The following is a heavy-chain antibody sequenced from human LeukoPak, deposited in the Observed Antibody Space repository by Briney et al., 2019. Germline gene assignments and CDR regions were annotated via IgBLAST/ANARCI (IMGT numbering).Heavy chain of an antibody. CDR3: ARKNGLDY. CDR1: GFTFSNYE. J-gene: IGHJ4*02. CDR2: ISSSGDTI. V-gene: IGHV3-48*03. Sequence: GGSLRLSCAASGFTFSNYEMNWVRQAPGKGLEWVSYISSSGDTIYDADSVKGRFTISRDNAKNSLYLQMSSLRVEDTAVYYCARKNGLDYWGQGTLVTVSS.